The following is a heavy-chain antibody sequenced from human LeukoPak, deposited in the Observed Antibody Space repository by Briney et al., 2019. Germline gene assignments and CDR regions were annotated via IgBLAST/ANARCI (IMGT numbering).Heavy chain of an antibody. CDR2: MNPNSGNT. Sequence: ASVKVSCKASGYTFTSYGINWVRQATGQGLEWMGWMNPNSGNTGYAQKFQGRVTMTRNTSISTAYMELSSPRSEDTAVYYCARGSGYSYGYDAFDIWGQGTMVTVSS. CDR3: ARGSGYSYGYDAFDI. V-gene: IGHV1-8*01. CDR1: GYTFTSYG. D-gene: IGHD5-18*01. J-gene: IGHJ3*02.